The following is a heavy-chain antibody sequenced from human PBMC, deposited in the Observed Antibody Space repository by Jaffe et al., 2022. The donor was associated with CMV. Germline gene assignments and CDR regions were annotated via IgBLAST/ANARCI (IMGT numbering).Heavy chain of an antibody. CDR2: IYYSGST. CDR3: ARHAASLGYLSWFDP. V-gene: IGHV4-39*01. Sequence: QLQLQESGPGLVKPSETLSLTCTVSGGSISSSSYYWGWIRQPPGKGLEWIGSIYYSGSTYYNPSLKSRVTISVDTSKNQFSLKLSSVTAADTAVYYCARHAASLGYLSWFDPWGQGTLVTVSS. J-gene: IGHJ5*02. CDR1: GGSISSSSYY. D-gene: IGHD3-16*02.